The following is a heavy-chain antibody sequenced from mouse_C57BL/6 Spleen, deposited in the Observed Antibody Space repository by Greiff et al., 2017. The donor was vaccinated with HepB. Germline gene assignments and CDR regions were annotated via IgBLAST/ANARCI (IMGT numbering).Heavy chain of an antibody. CDR1: GYAFSSYW. CDR3: ALDSSGSGFAY. V-gene: IGHV1-80*01. J-gene: IGHJ3*01. CDR2: IYPGDGDT. Sequence: QVKLLQSGAELVKPGASVKISCKASGYAFSSYWMNWVKQRPGKGLEWIGQIYPGDGDTNYNGKIKGKVTLTADKSSSTVYMQLSSLTSEDSAVYFCALDSSGSGFAYWGQGTLVTVSA. D-gene: IGHD3-2*02.